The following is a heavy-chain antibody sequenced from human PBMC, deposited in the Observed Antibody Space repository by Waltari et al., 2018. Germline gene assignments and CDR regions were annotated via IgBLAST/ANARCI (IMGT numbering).Heavy chain of an antibody. CDR1: GGSFSGYY. CDR2: LNHSGRP. V-gene: IGHV4-34*01. J-gene: IGHJ3*01. D-gene: IGHD5-18*01. Sequence: QVQLQQWGAGLLKPSETLSLTCAVYGGSFSGYYWSWIRQPPGKGLEGIGELNHSGRPNYNQSLKMRVTRSVDTCKSQFSLKLSSVTAADTAVYYCARGQGLWFDAFDLWGQGTMVTVSS. CDR3: ARGQGLWFDAFDL.